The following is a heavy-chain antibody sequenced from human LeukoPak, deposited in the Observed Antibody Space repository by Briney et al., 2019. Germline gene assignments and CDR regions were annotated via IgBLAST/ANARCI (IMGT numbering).Heavy chain of an antibody. D-gene: IGHD6-19*01. CDR3: ATGIAVAGDAFDI. CDR1: GFTFSSYA. Sequence: GGSLRLSCAASGFTFSSYAMSWVRQAPGKGLEWVSAISGSGGSTYYADSVKGRFTISRDNSKNTRYLQMNSLRAEDTAVYYCATGIAVAGDAFDIWGQGTMVTVSS. CDR2: ISGSGGST. J-gene: IGHJ3*02. V-gene: IGHV3-23*01.